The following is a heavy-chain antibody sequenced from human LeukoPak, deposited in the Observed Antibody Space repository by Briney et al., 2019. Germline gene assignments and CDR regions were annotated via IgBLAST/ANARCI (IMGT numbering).Heavy chain of an antibody. V-gene: IGHV2-70*11. J-gene: IGHJ5*02. CDR3: ARIENSGWYGKGFDP. CDR2: IDWDDDK. Sequence: SGPALVKPTQTLTLTCTFSGFSLSTSGMCVSWIRQPPGKALEWLARIDWDDDKYYSTSLKTRLTISKDTSKNQVVLTMTNMDPVDTATYYCARIENSGWYGKGFDPWGQGTLVTVSS. D-gene: IGHD6-19*01. CDR1: GFSLSTSGMC.